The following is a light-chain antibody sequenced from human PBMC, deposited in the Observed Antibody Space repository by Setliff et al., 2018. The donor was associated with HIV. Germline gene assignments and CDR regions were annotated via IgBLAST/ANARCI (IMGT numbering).Light chain of an antibody. CDR2: DVR. V-gene: IGLV2-14*03. J-gene: IGLJ1*01. CDR1: SSDVGGYNY. CDR3: SSYTSTSTLFV. Sequence: QSAPTQPASVSGSPGQSITISCPGTSSDVGGYNYVSWYQQHPGKAPKLRIYDVRNRPSWVSNRFSGSKSGNTASLTISGRQAEDEADYYCSSYTSTSTLFVCGTGTKVTVL.